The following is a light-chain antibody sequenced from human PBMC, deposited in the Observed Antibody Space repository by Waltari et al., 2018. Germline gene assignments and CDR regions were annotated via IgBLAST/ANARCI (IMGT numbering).Light chain of an antibody. CDR3: QSYDTTLSVV. Sequence: QSVLTQPPSVSGAPGQRVSISCTGSTSNIGAGYDVHWYQQGPGKAPKLILYGTKTRPLGVPDRFCGSQYGTSASLAIIGLQAEDEGDYYCQSYDTTLSVVFGGGTKLTVL. CDR2: GTK. CDR1: TSNIGAGYD. V-gene: IGLV1-40*01. J-gene: IGLJ2*01.